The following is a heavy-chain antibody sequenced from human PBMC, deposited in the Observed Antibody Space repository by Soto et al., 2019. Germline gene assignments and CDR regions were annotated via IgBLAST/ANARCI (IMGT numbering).Heavy chain of an antibody. CDR3: AKPIAASGVFDY. V-gene: IGHV3-23*01. J-gene: IGHJ4*01. Sequence: PGGSLRLSCAASGFTFGTYAMSWVRQAPGKGLEWVSAISSGAGGTYYADSVKGRFTISRDNSKNTLYLQMNSLRAEDTAVYYCAKPIAASGVFDYWGQGTLVTVSS. D-gene: IGHD6-13*01. CDR1: GFTFGTYA. CDR2: ISSGAGGT.